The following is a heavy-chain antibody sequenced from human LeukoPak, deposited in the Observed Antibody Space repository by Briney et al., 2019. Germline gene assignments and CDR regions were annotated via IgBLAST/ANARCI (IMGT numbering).Heavy chain of an antibody. CDR3: ARSPCTYYARDV. Sequence: PSETLSLTCDVSGDSISSRNWWSWVRQSPGKGLEWIGEIHHSESTNSNPSLKSRVTISVDKSKNQISLKLTSVTAADTAVYFCARSPCTYYARDVWGKGTTVTVSS. CDR1: GDSISSRNW. V-gene: IGHV4-4*02. CDR2: IHHSEST. J-gene: IGHJ6*04.